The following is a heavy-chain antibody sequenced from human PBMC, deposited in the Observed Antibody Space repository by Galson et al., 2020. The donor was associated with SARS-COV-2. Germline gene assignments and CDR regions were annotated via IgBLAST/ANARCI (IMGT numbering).Heavy chain of an antibody. D-gene: IGHD1-1*01. CDR3: ARVEQLYYFDY. V-gene: IGHV3-30*04. J-gene: IGHJ4*02. CDR1: GFIFNSYA. Sequence: GESLKISCAASGFIFNSYAMYWVRQAPGKGLEWVAVISHDGSNKYYIDSVKGRFTISRDNSKNTLYMQMNSLRAEDTAVYYCARVEQLYYFDYWGQGTLVTVSS. CDR2: ISHDGSNK.